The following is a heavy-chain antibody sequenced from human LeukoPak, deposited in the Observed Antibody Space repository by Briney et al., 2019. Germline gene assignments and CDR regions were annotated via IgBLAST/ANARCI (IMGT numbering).Heavy chain of an antibody. D-gene: IGHD6-13*01. V-gene: IGHV5-51*01. CDR2: IYPGNSDT. J-gene: IGHJ4*02. Sequence: GESLKISCKGSGYIFTNYWIAWVRHMPGKGLEWMGIIYPGNSDTRYSPSFQGQVTISADKSISTAYLQWSSLKASDTAMYYCARSIAAAGNTFDYWGQGTLVTVSS. CDR1: GYIFTNYW. CDR3: ARSIAAAGNTFDY.